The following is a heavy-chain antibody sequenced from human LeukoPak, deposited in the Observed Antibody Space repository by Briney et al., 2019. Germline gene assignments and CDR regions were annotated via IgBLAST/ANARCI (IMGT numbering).Heavy chain of an antibody. CDR2: IIPILGIA. Sequence: SVRVSCKASGGTFSSYAISWVRQAPGQGLEWMGRIIPILGIANYAQRFQGRVTITADKSTSTAYMELSSLRSEDTAVYYCARDPGAFDIWGQGTMVTVSS. V-gene: IGHV1-69*04. J-gene: IGHJ3*02. CDR1: GGTFSSYA. CDR3: ARDPGAFDI.